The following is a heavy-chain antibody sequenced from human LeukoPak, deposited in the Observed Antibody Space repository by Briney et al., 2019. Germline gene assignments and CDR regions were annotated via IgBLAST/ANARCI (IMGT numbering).Heavy chain of an antibody. Sequence: PGGSLRLSCAASGFSFDSYAMSWVRQAPGKGLEWVSSLSGSGSITYYADSVKGRFTISRDNPRNTLYLHMTSLRAGDTAIYYCAKHLHLWASFDSWGEGTLVTVSS. V-gene: IGHV3-23*01. CDR3: AKHLHLWASFDS. D-gene: IGHD5-18*01. CDR1: GFSFDSYA. J-gene: IGHJ4*02. CDR2: LSGSGSIT.